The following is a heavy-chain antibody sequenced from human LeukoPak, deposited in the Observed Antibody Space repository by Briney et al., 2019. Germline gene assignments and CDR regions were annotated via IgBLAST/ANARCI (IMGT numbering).Heavy chain of an antibody. D-gene: IGHD6-13*01. J-gene: IGHJ3*02. Sequence: PVGSLRLSCATSGFTFSSYNMNWVRQTPGKGLEWVSSISSSSSFIYYADSVKGRFTISRDNAKNSLYLQMNSLRAEDTAVYYCARDVLIAADGVIRLDAFDIWGQGTVVTVSS. CDR2: ISSSSSFI. CDR1: GFTFSSYN. V-gene: IGHV3-21*01. CDR3: ARDVLIAADGVIRLDAFDI.